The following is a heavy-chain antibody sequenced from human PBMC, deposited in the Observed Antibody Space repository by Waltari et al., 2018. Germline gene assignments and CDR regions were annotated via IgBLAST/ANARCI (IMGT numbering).Heavy chain of an antibody. J-gene: IGHJ4*02. V-gene: IGHV1-2*02. CDR3: ARDRWGESHGYGY. CDR1: VYTFTVYY. D-gene: IGHD7-27*01. CDR2: INPNNGAT. Sequence: QVQLVQSGVEVKKPGASVRVSCKASVYTFTVYYLHWIRQAPGQGPEWMGWINPNNGATHYAQKFQGRVTMTRDTSINTAYLEVTSDDTAVYFCARDRWGESHGYGYWGRGTLVTVSS.